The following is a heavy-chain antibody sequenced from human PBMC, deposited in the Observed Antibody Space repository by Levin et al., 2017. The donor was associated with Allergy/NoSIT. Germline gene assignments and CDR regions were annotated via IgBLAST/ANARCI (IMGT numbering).Heavy chain of an antibody. Sequence: PGASVKVSCAASGFTFSSYWMHWVRQAPGKGLMWVSRINSDESRTNYADSVKGRFTISRDNAKNTLYLQMNSLRAEDTAVYYCARGYYDTSTYTASIWGQGTLVTVSS. V-gene: IGHV3-74*01. CDR1: GFTFSSYW. D-gene: IGHD3-22*01. CDR2: INSDESRT. CDR3: ARGYYDTSTYTASI. J-gene: IGHJ4*02.